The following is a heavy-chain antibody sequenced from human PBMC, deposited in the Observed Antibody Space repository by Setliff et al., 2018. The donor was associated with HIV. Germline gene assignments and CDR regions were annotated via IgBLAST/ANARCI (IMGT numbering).Heavy chain of an antibody. D-gene: IGHD3-22*01. CDR3: ARATTYYYDSSGYYYPEYFQH. CDR2: INPSSGGT. V-gene: IGHV1-2*06. J-gene: IGHJ1*01. Sequence: ASVKVSCKASGYTFTGYYMHWVRQAPGQGLEWMGRINPSSGGTNYAQKFQGRVTMTRDTSISTAYMELSRLRSDDTAVYYCARATTYYYDSSGYYYPEYFQHWGQGTLVTVSS. CDR1: GYTFTGYY.